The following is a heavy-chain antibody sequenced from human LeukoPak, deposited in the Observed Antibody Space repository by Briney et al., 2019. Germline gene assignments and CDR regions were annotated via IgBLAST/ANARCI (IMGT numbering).Heavy chain of an antibody. D-gene: IGHD3-22*01. CDR1: GYTFTTYY. CDR2: INPSGGST. V-gene: IGHV1-46*01. J-gene: IGHJ4*02. Sequence: ASVKVSCKASGYTFTTYYMHWVRQAPGQGLEWMGIINPSGGSTIYAQKFQGRVTMTRDMSTSTVYMELSSLRSEDTAAYYCARDPKDDTSGYYYFDYWGQGTLVTVSS. CDR3: ARDPKDDTSGYYYFDY.